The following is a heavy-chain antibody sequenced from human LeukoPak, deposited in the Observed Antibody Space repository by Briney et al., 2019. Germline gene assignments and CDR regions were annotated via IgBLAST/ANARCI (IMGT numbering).Heavy chain of an antibody. J-gene: IGHJ5*02. V-gene: IGHV4-59*08. CDR1: GGSVYTYY. D-gene: IGHD6-13*01. CDR2: VYHTGST. Sequence: PSETLSLTCTVSGGSVYTYYWSWIRQPPGKGLEWIGYVYHTGSTNYNPSLKSRVTISVDTSKNQFSLMLTSVTAADTAVYYCASHGYSSSWFDPWGQGTLVTVSS. CDR3: ASHGYSSSWFDP.